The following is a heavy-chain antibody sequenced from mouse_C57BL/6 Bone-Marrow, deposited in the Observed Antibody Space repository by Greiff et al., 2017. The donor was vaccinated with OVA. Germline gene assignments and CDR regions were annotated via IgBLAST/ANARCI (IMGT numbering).Heavy chain of an antibody. CDR1: GYTFTSYW. D-gene: IGHD2-12*01. V-gene: IGHV1-59*01. CDR3: ARDYSPY. Sequence: VQLQQPGAELVRPGTSVKLSCKASGYTFTSYWMHWVKQRPGQGLEWIGVIDPSDSYTNYNQKFKGKATLTVDTSSSTAYMQLSSLTSEDSAVYYCARDYSPYWGQGTTRTVSS. CDR2: IDPSDSYT. J-gene: IGHJ2*01.